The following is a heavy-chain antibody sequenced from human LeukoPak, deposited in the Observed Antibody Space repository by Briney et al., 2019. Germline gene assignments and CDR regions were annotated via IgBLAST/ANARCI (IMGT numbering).Heavy chain of an antibody. Sequence: ASVTVSCKASGYTFTGYYMHWVRQAPGQGLEWLGWINPNSGGTNYAQKFQGRVTMTRDTSISTAYMELSRLRSDDTAVYYCARAWVYCSSTSCYADDAFDIWGQGTMVTVSS. CDR1: GYTFTGYY. V-gene: IGHV1-2*02. J-gene: IGHJ3*02. CDR2: INPNSGGT. CDR3: ARAWVYCSSTSCYADDAFDI. D-gene: IGHD2-2*01.